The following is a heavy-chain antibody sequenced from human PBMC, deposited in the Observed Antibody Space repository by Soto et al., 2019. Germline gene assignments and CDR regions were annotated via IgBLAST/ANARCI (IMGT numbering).Heavy chain of an antibody. D-gene: IGHD2-2*01. Sequence: SETLSLTCVVSGDSVTFGHHYWTWIRQPPGKGLEWIGHIFFTGATNYSPSLKSRVTMSVDTSKSQFSLNLTSVTAADSAIYYCARGRSDSARSSLGRRMDLWGQGTTVTVSS. CDR1: GDSVTFGHHY. V-gene: IGHV4-61*01. CDR3: ARGRSDSARSSLGRRMDL. CDR2: IFFTGAT. J-gene: IGHJ6*02.